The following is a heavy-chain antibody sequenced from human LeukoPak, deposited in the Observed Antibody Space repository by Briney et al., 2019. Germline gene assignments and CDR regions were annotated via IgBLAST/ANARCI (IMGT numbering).Heavy chain of an antibody. D-gene: IGHD3-3*01. V-gene: IGHV3-21*01. CDR1: GFTFSSYS. J-gene: IGHJ4*02. CDR2: ISSSSSYI. CDR3: ARVQYYDFWSGYYSLRSFDY. Sequence: GGSLRLSCAASGFTFSSYSMNWVRQAPGKGLEWVSSISSSSSYIYYADSVKGRFTISRDNAKNSLYLQMNSLRAEDTAVYYCARVQYYDFWSGYYSLRSFDYWGQGTLVTVSS.